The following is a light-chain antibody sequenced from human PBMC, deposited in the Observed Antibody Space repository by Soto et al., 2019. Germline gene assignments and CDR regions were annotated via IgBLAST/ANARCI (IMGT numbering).Light chain of an antibody. CDR3: QQYNSYS. J-gene: IGKJ1*01. V-gene: IGKV1-8*01. Sequence: AIRMKQSPSSLSATPEDRVTITCRASQGISSYLAWYQQKPGKAPKLLIYAASTLQSGVPSRFSGSGSGTEFTLTISSLQPDDFATYYCQQYNSYSFAQGTKV. CDR2: AAS. CDR1: QGISSY.